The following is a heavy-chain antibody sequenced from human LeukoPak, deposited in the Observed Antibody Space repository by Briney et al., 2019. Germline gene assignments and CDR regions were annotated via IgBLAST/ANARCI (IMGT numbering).Heavy chain of an antibody. J-gene: IGHJ3*02. CDR3: TRLAGDSYGFGVFDI. Sequence: SETLSLTCTVSGGSISSGGYYWSWIRQHPGKGLEWIGYIYYSGSTNYNPSLKSRVTISVDTSKNHLSLKLGSVTAADTAVYYCTRLAGDSYGFGVFDIWGQGTMVTVSS. V-gene: IGHV4-61*03. CDR1: GGSISSGGYY. D-gene: IGHD5-18*01. CDR2: IYYSGST.